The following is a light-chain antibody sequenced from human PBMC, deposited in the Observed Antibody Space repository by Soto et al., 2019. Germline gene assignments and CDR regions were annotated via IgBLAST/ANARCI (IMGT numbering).Light chain of an antibody. V-gene: IGKV1-5*01. CDR2: DAS. CDR1: QTISTL. Sequence: IQMTQSPSTLSAPVGDRVTITCQASQTISTLLAWFQHKPGKAPNLLIYDASNLESGVPSRFSGSGSGTEFTLTISSLQSDDSATYFCQQYSHLVTFGRGTKLEIK. CDR3: QQYSHLVT. J-gene: IGKJ2*01.